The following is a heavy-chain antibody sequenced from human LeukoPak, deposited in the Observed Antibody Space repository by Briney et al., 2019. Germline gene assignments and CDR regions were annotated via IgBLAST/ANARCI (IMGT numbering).Heavy chain of an antibody. CDR1: GGSFSPYY. Sequence: PSETLSLTCAVYGGSFSPYYWSWIRQPPGKGLEWIGEINHSGSTNYNPSLKSRVTISVDTSKNQFSLRLSSVTAADTAVYYCASLGYSYGFDYWGQGTLVSVSS. J-gene: IGHJ4*02. D-gene: IGHD5-18*01. CDR3: ASLGYSYGFDY. V-gene: IGHV4-34*01. CDR2: INHSGST.